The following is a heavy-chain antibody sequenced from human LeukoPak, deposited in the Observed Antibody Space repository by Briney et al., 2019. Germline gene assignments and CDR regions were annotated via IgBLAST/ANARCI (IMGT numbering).Heavy chain of an antibody. J-gene: IGHJ4*02. V-gene: IGHV1-46*01. CDR3: ARGGYCSGGSCLFDY. Sequence: ASVKVSCKASGYTFTNYYMHWVRQAPGQGLEWMGIINPSGGSTSYAQKFQGRVTMTRDTSTSTVYMELSSLRSEDTAAYYCARGGYCSGGSCLFDYWGLGTLVTVSS. CDR1: GYTFTNYY. CDR2: INPSGGST. D-gene: IGHD2-15*01.